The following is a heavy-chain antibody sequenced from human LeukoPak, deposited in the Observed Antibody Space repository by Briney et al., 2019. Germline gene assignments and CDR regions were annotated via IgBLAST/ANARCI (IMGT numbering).Heavy chain of an antibody. CDR3: AKEEHSYGPLDY. CDR2: ISYDGSNK. Sequence: PGGSLRLSCAASGFTFSSSWMHWVRQAPGKGLEWVAVISYDGSNKYYADSVKGRFTISRDNSKNTLYLQMNSLRAEDTAVYYCAKEEHSYGPLDYWGQGTLVTVSS. D-gene: IGHD5-18*01. CDR1: GFTFSSSW. J-gene: IGHJ4*02. V-gene: IGHV3-30*18.